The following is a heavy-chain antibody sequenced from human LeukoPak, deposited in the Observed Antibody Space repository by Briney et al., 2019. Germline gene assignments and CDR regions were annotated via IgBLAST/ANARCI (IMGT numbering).Heavy chain of an antibody. CDR2: FYPGDSDT. CDR1: GYSFTSYW. D-gene: IGHD5-18*01. Sequence: RGESLKISCKGSGYSFTSYWIGWVRQMPGKGLEWMGIFYPGDSDTRYSPSFQGQVTISADKSISTAYLQWSSLKAPDTAMYYCARLGGYSYGSFLNWGQGTLVTVSS. CDR3: ARLGGYSYGSFLN. V-gene: IGHV5-51*01. J-gene: IGHJ4*02.